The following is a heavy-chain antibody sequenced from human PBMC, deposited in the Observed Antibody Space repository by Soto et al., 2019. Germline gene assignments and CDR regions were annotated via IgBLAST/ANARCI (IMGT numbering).Heavy chain of an antibody. D-gene: IGHD3-22*01. CDR3: AREGYYYDSSGYYRETWFDP. Sequence: SETLSLTCTVSSGSISSTIYSWDWIRQPPGKGLEWIGSIFYSGSTYYNPSLKSRVTISVDTSKNQFSLTLTSVTASDTAMYYCAREGYYYDSSGYYRETWFDPWGQGTLVTVSS. CDR2: IFYSGST. CDR1: SGSISSTIYS. V-gene: IGHV4-39*07. J-gene: IGHJ5*02.